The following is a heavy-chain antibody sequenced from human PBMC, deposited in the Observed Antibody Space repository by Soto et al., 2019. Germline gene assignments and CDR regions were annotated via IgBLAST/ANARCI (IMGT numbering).Heavy chain of an antibody. J-gene: IGHJ4*02. CDR3: VGGNRSGYYITHPDY. CDR1: GYNFLSYG. D-gene: IGHD3-3*01. Sequence: QVQLVQSGVEVKKPGASVTVSCKASGYNFLSYGVSWARQAPGQGLEWMGWISVYNSNANYAQQFHGRVTMTSDTATKTSYLDLMGLRSDDTAVYYCVGGNRSGYYITHPDYMGQGTLVVVSS. CDR2: ISVYNSNA. V-gene: IGHV1-18*04.